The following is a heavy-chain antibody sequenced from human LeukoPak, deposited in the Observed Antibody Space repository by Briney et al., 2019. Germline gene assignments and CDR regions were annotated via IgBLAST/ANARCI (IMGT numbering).Heavy chain of an antibody. Sequence: GASVKVSCKVSGYTLTELSMHWVRQAPGKGLEWMGGFDPEDGETIYAQKFQGRVTMTEDTSTDTAYMELSSLRSEDTAVYYCATGRPNCSSTSCLHDAFDIWGQGTMVTVSS. J-gene: IGHJ3*02. V-gene: IGHV1-24*01. D-gene: IGHD2-2*01. CDR2: FDPEDGET. CDR1: GYTLTELS. CDR3: ATGRPNCSSTSCLHDAFDI.